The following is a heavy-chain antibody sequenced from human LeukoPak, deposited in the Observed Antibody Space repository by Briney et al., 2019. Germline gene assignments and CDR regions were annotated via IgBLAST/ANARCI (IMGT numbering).Heavy chain of an antibody. CDR2: INPNSGGT. CDR3: ARDLAVAGTWVTPAYYFDY. Sequence: GASVKVSCKASGYTFTGYYMHWVRQAPGQGLEWMGWINPNSGGTNYAQKFQGRVTMTRDTSISSAYMELSRLRSDDTAVYYCARDLAVAGTWVTPAYYFDYWGQGTLVTVSS. D-gene: IGHD6-19*01. J-gene: IGHJ4*02. CDR1: GYTFTGYY. V-gene: IGHV1-2*02.